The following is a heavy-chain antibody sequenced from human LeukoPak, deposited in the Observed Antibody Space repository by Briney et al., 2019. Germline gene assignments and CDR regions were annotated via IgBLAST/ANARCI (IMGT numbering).Heavy chain of an antibody. CDR1: GFTFNTYW. V-gene: IGHV3-7*03. CDR2: IREDGREK. Sequence: PGGSLRLSCAASGFTFNTYWMTWVRAAPGKGLEWVASIREDGREKYYVDSVKGRSTISRDNAQKSLYLEMNSLRVEDTAVYYCARAVTSTEGYWGQGTLVTVSS. CDR3: ARAVTSTEGY. J-gene: IGHJ4*02.